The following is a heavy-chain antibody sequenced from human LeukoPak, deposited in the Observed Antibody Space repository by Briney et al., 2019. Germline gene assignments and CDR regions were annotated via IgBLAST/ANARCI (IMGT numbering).Heavy chain of an antibody. CDR2: INPNSGGT. CDR3: ARGYCGSTSCYDYDLDY. V-gene: IGHV1-2*02. J-gene: IGHJ4*02. CDR1: GYTFTGYY. Sequence: ASVKVSCKASGYTFTGYYMHWVRQAPGQGLEWIGWINPNSGGTNYAQKFQGRVTMTRDTSISTAYMELSRLRSDDTAVYYCARGYCGSTSCYDYDLDYWGQGTLVTVSS. D-gene: IGHD2-2*01.